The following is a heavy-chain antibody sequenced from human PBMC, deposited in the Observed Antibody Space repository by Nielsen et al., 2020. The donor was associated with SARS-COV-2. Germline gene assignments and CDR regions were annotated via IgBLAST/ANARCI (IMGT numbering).Heavy chain of an antibody. CDR2: MNPNSGNT. CDR3: ARVRGSYDFWSGYYKDYYYYYGMDV. CDR1: GYTFTSYD. Sequence: ASVKVSCKASGYTFTSYDINWVRQATGQGLEWMGWMNPNSGNTGYAQKFQGRVTMTRNTSISTAYMELSSLRSEDTAVYYCARVRGSYDFWSGYYKDYYYYYGMDVWGQGTTVTVSS. V-gene: IGHV1-8*01. D-gene: IGHD3-3*01. J-gene: IGHJ6*02.